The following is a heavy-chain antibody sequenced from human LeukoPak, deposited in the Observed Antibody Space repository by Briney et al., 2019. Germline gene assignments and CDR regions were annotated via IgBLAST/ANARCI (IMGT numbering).Heavy chain of an antibody. CDR2: ISSNGGST. D-gene: IGHD6-13*01. V-gene: IGHV3-64*02. CDR1: GFTFSSYA. J-gene: IGHJ1*01. CDR3: ARDAQQQLVYAEYFQH. Sequence: GGSLRLSCAASGFTFSSYAMHWVRQAPGKGLEYVPAISSNGGSTYYADSVKGRFTISRDNSKNTLYLQMGSLRAEDMAVYYCARDAQQQLVYAEYFQHWGQGTLVTVSS.